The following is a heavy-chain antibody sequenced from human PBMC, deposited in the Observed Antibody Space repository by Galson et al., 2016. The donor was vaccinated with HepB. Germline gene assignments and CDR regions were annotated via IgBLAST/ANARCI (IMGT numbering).Heavy chain of an antibody. CDR1: GFTFGSYW. D-gene: IGHD3-16*01. CDR2: IKTDGSET. Sequence: SLRLSCAASGFTFGSYWMGWVRQAPGRGLEWLANIKTDGSETHYVDSVEGRFTISRDNAKNSMYLQMSGLRTEDTAGYYCARGDKGGWDYWGQGTLVTVSA. CDR3: ARGDKGGWDY. J-gene: IGHJ4*02. V-gene: IGHV3-7*03.